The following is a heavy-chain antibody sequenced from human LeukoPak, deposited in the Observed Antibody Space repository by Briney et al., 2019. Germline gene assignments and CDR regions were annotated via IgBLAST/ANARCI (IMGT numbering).Heavy chain of an antibody. D-gene: IGHD6-19*01. V-gene: IGHV1-18*01. J-gene: IGHJ4*02. Sequence: ASVKVSCKASGYHFTSYDINWVRQATGQGLEWMGWISAYNGNTNYAQKLQGRVTMTTDTSTSTAYMELRSLRSDDTAVYYCARDFIAVAGQGYWGQGTLVTVSS. CDR1: GYHFTSYD. CDR3: ARDFIAVAGQGY. CDR2: ISAYNGNT.